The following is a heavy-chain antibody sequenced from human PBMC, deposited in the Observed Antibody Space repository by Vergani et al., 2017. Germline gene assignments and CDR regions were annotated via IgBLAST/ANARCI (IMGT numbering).Heavy chain of an antibody. Sequence: QLQLQESGSGLVKPSQTLSLTCAVSGGSISSGGYSWSWIRQPPGKGLEWIGYIYYSGSTNYNPSLKSRVTISVDTSKNQFSLKLSSVTAADTAVYYCARGGERSTVVIDYYYYMDVWGKGTTVTVSS. CDR3: ARGGERSTVVIDYYYYMDV. CDR2: IYYSGST. V-gene: IGHV4-30-2*01. D-gene: IGHD4-23*01. CDR1: GGSISSGGYS. J-gene: IGHJ6*03.